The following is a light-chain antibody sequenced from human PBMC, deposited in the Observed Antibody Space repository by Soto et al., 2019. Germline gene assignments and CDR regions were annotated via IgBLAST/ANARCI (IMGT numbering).Light chain of an antibody. V-gene: IGLV2-8*01. Sequence: QSVLTQPPSASGSPGQSVTISCTGTSSDVGGYNYVSWYQHHPGKAPKLIIYEVSKRPSGVPDRFSASKSGNTASLTVSGLQAEDEADYYCQSFDVSLNAYVFGTGTKVTVL. J-gene: IGLJ1*01. CDR3: QSFDVSLNAYV. CDR1: SSDVGGYNY. CDR2: EVS.